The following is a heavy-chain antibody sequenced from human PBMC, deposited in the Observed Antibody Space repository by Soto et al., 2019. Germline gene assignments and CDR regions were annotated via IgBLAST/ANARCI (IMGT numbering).Heavy chain of an antibody. CDR2: ISGSGGST. V-gene: IGHV3-23*01. D-gene: IGHD6-13*01. J-gene: IGHJ1*01. Sequence: PGGSLRLSCAASGFTFSSYAMSWVRQAPGKGLEWVSAISGSGGSTYYADSVKGRFTISRDNSKNTLYLQMNSLRAEDTAVYYCAKDFSSSSWYPQLRVVIRIQHWGQGTLVTVSS. CDR1: GFTFSSYA. CDR3: AKDFSSSSWYPQLRVVIRIQH.